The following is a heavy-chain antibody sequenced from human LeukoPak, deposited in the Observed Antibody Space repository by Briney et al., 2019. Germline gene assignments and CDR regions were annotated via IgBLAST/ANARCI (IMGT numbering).Heavy chain of an antibody. V-gene: IGHV3-33*01. J-gene: IGHJ4*02. D-gene: IGHD2-15*01. CDR3: ARVVAADYFDY. Sequence: GGSLRLSCAASGFTFSSYGMHWVRQAPGKGLEWVAVIWYDGSNKYYADSVKGRFTISRDNSKNTLYLEVNSLRAEDTAVYYCARVVAADYFDYWGQGTLVTVSS. CDR2: IWYDGSNK. CDR1: GFTFSSYG.